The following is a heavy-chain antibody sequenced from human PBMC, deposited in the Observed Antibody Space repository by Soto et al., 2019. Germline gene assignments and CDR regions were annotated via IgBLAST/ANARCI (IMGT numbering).Heavy chain of an antibody. V-gene: IGHV3-15*01. CDR3: TTDIAYDYIWGSYPLGY. Sequence: PGGSLRLSCAASGFTFSNAWMSWVRQAPGKGLEWVGRIKSKTDGGTTDYAAPVKGRFTISRDDSKNTLYLQMNSLKTEDTAVNYCTTDIAYDYIWGSYPLGYWGQGTLVTVSS. CDR1: GFTFSNAW. CDR2: IKSKTDGGTT. J-gene: IGHJ4*02. D-gene: IGHD3-16*02.